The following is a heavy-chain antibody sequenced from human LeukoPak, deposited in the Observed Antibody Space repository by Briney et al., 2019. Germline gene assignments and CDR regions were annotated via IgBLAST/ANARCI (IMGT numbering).Heavy chain of an antibody. CDR1: GGTLSSYV. J-gene: IGHJ4*02. V-gene: IGHV1-69*05. D-gene: IGHD3-22*01. Sequence: SVKVSCKASGGTLSSYVITWVRQAPGQGLEWVGGIIALFATAKYAQKFQGRVTITMDESRSTAYMALSSLTSEDTAVYYCARARDYYDSSGSLGPFDYWGQGTLVTVSS. CDR2: IIALFATA. CDR3: ARARDYYDSSGSLGPFDY.